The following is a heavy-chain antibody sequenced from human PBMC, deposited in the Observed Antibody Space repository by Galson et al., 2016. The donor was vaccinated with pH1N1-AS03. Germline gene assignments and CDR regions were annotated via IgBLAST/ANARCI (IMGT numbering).Heavy chain of an antibody. V-gene: IGHV1-8*01. Sequence: SVKVSCKASGYTFTSYDINWVRQATGQGLEWMGWMNPNSGNTGYAQKFQGRVTMTRNTSISTAYMELSSLRSDDTALYYCASRCSSTSCLYYYYGMDVWGQGTTGTVSS. D-gene: IGHD2-2*01. CDR3: ASRCSSTSCLYYYYGMDV. J-gene: IGHJ6*01. CDR1: GYTFTSYD. CDR2: MNPNSGNT.